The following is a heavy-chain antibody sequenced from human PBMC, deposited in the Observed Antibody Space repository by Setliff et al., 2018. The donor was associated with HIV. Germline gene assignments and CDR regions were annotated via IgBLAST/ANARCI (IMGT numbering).Heavy chain of an antibody. J-gene: IGHJ3*02. CDR2: IYISGTT. CDR3: AREHCSGGSCNGFDI. CDR1: GGSISSSSYY. V-gene: IGHV4-61*05. Sequence: SETLSLTCTVSGGSISSSSYYWGWIRQPPGKGLEWIAYIYISGTTNYNPSLKSRVTISLDTSRNQFSLKLGSVTAAETAMYYCAREHCSGGSCNGFDIWGQGTMVTVSS. D-gene: IGHD2-15*01.